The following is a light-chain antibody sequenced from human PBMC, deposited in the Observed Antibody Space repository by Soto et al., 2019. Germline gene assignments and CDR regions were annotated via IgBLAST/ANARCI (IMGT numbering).Light chain of an antibody. J-gene: IGKJ5*01. V-gene: IGKV1-33*01. Sequence: DIQMTQSPSSLSASVGDRVTITCQASQNINNYLNWYQQKPGRAPKLLIYDASNLEAGVSSRFRGSGSGTDFTFTISRLQPEDFAVYYCHQYGNYGITFGQGTRPEIK. CDR3: HQYGNYGIT. CDR2: DAS. CDR1: QNINNY.